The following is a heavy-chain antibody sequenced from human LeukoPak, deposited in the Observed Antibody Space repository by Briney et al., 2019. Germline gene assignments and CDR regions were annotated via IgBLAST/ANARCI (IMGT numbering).Heavy chain of an antibody. Sequence: GASVKVSCKASGYTFTGQHMHWVRQAPGQGLEWMGCINPNSGDTIFAQKFQGRVTMTRDTPISTAYMELSSLRSDDTAVYYCARAHRIAARLEQVLYYFDYWGQGTLVTVSS. CDR3: ARAHRIAARLEQVLYYFDY. J-gene: IGHJ4*02. V-gene: IGHV1-2*02. CDR2: INPNSGDT. D-gene: IGHD6-6*01. CDR1: GYTFTGQH.